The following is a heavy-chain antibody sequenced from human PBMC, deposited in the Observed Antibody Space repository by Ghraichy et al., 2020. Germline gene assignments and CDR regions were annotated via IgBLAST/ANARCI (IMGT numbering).Heavy chain of an antibody. Sequence: GESLNISCAASGFTVSSNYMNWVRQAPGKGLEWVSVIYSGGTTSYADSVKGRFSISRDTSKNTLYLQMNSLRAEDTAVYYCARDYGSIGEYAFDFWGQGTMVTVSS. D-gene: IGHD3-10*01. CDR2: IYSGGTT. CDR3: ARDYGSIGEYAFDF. V-gene: IGHV3-66*01. CDR1: GFTVSSNY. J-gene: IGHJ3*01.